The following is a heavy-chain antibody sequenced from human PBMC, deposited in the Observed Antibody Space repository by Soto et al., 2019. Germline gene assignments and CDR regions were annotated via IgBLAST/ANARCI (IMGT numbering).Heavy chain of an antibody. CDR2: IYYSGST. CDR3: ARNPCGGSGGSCYSGGYYYYYNGMDV. J-gene: IGHJ6*02. V-gene: IGHV4-59*01. CDR1: GGSISSYY. D-gene: IGHD2-15*01. Sequence: SETLSLTCTVSGGSISSYYWSWIRQPPGKGLEWVGDIYYSGSTNYNPSLKRRVTISVDTSKNQFSLKLSSVTAADTAVYYCARNPCGGSGGSCYSGGYYYYYNGMDVWGQGTTVTVSS.